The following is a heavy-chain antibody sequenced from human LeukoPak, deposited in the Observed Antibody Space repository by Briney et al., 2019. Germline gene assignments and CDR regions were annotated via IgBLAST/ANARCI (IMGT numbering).Heavy chain of an antibody. CDR3: ARQRIAVTVGGDFDY. Sequence: GRSLRLSCAVSGFTFSDYEMNWVRQAPGKGLEWVAYIIMGGSIIYYGDSVKGRFTISRDNAKNSLHLQMNSLRAEDTAVYYCARQRIAVTVGGDFDYWGQGTLVTVSS. V-gene: IGHV3-48*03. CDR1: GFTFSDYE. D-gene: IGHD6-19*01. CDR2: IIMGGSII. J-gene: IGHJ4*02.